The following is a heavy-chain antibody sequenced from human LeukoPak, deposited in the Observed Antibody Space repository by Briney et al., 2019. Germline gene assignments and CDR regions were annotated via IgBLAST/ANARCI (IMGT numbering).Heavy chain of an antibody. J-gene: IGHJ4*02. CDR3: ARPGIAAAGGDY. CDR2: MNPNSGNT. Sequence: ASVKVSCKASGYTFNSYDINGVRQATGQGLEWMGWMNPNSGNTGYAQKFQGRVTMTRNTSISTAYMELSSLRSEDTAVYYCARPGIAAAGGDYWGQGNLVTVSS. D-gene: IGHD6-13*01. V-gene: IGHV1-8*01. CDR1: GYTFNSYD.